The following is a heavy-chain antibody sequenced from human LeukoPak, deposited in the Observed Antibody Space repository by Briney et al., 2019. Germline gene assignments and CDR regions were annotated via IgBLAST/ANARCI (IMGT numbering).Heavy chain of an antibody. CDR1: GFTFSSYA. D-gene: IGHD6-19*01. V-gene: IGHV3-23*01. Sequence: PGGSLRLSCAASGFTFSSYAMSWVRQAPGKGLEWVSGFTSGGNTHYSDSVKGRFTISRDNSKNTLYLRMNSLRADDTAVYYCARGGIAVAGTRNYYYYYYMDVWGKGTTVTISS. CDR3: ARGGIAVAGTRNYYYYYYMDV. CDR2: FTSGGNT. J-gene: IGHJ6*03.